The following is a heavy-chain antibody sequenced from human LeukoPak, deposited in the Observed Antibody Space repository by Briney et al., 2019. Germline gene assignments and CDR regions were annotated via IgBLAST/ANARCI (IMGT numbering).Heavy chain of an antibody. V-gene: IGHV3-23*01. D-gene: IGHD2-8*01. CDR1: GSTFSSYA. J-gene: IGHJ5*02. Sequence: GGSLRLSCAASGSTFSSYAMSWVRQAPGKGLEWVSAISGSGGSTYYADSVKGRFTISRDNSKNTLYLQMNSLRAEDTAVYYCASVRIVLMVYAIRSFDPWGQGTLVTVSS. CDR2: ISGSGGST. CDR3: ASVRIVLMVYAIRSFDP.